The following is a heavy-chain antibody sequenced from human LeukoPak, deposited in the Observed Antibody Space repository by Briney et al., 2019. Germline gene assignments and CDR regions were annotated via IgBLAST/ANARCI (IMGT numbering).Heavy chain of an antibody. CDR1: GGTFSSYA. Sequence: SVKVSCKASGGTFSSYAISWVRQAPGQGLEWIGGIIPIFGTANYAQKFQGRVTITTDESTSTAYMELSSLRSEDTAVYYCARGEPLLYYYYMDVWGKGTTVTVSS. CDR3: ARGEPLLYYYYMDV. D-gene: IGHD1-26*01. J-gene: IGHJ6*03. CDR2: IIPIFGTA. V-gene: IGHV1-69*05.